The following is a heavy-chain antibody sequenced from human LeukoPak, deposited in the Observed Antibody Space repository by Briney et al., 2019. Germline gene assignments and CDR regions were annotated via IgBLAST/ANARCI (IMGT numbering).Heavy chain of an antibody. Sequence: GGSLRLSCAASGSTFSSYSMSWVRQAPGKGLEWVSSISSSSSYIYYADSVKGRFTISRDNAKNSLYLQMNSLRAEDTAVYYCAELGITMIGGVWGKGTTVTISS. CDR1: GSTFSSYS. D-gene: IGHD3-10*02. V-gene: IGHV3-21*01. CDR2: ISSSSSYI. CDR3: AELGITMIGGV. J-gene: IGHJ6*04.